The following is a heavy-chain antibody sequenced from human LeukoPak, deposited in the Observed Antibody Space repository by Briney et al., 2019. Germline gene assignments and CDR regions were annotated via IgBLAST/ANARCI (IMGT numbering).Heavy chain of an antibody. Sequence: SETLSLTCTVSGGSISSSSYYWGWIRQPPGKGLEWIGSIYYSGSTYYNPSLKSRVTISVDTSKNQFSLKLSSVTAADTAVYYCARRRVIVVVVAATAFDIWGQGTMVTVSS. V-gene: IGHV4-39*01. CDR2: IYYSGST. CDR1: GGSISSSSYY. D-gene: IGHD2-15*01. CDR3: ARRRVIVVVVAATAFDI. J-gene: IGHJ3*02.